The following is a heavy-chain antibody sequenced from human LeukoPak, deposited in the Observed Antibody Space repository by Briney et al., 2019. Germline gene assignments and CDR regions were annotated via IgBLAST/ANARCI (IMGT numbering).Heavy chain of an antibody. CDR2: IYPGDSDT. D-gene: IGHD6-19*01. CDR3: ARQRQWHRNDAFDI. J-gene: IGHJ3*02. Sequence: GESLRISCTGSGSIFTSDWIGWVRQMPGKGLEWMGIIYPGDSDTRYSPSFQGQVTISADKSISTAYLQWSSLKASDTAMYYCARQRQWHRNDAFDIWGQGTMVTVSS. V-gene: IGHV5-51*01. CDR1: GSIFTSDW.